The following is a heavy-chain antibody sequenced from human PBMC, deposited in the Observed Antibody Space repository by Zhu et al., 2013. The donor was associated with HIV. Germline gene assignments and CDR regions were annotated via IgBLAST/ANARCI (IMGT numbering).Heavy chain of an antibody. CDR1: GASISSSNW. V-gene: IGHV4-4*02. D-gene: IGHD3-10*01. Sequence: QVQLQESGPGLVKPSGTLSLTCAVSGASISSSNWWSWVRQPPGKGLEWIGEIYHSGSTNYNPSLKSRVTISVDKSKNQFSLKLTSVSAADTAKYYCAREITVIQGAIRGYGMDVWGQGDHGHRLL. J-gene: IGHJ6*02. CDR2: IYHSGST. CDR3: AREITVIQGAIRGYGMDV.